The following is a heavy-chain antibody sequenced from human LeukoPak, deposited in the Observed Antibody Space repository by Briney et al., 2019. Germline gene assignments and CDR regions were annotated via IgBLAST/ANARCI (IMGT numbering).Heavy chain of an antibody. D-gene: IGHD4-11*01. Sequence: ASVKFSCKASGYTFNTFGISWVRQAPGQGLEWMGWISAYNGNTNYAQKLQGRVTMTTDTSTSTAYMELRSLRSDDTAVYYCARDRTGTTRYYFDYWGQGTLVTVSS. V-gene: IGHV1-18*01. CDR2: ISAYNGNT. J-gene: IGHJ4*02. CDR3: ARDRTGTTRYYFDY. CDR1: GYTFNTFG.